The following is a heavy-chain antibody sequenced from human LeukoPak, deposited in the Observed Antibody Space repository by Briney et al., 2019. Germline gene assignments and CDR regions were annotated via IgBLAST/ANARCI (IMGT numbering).Heavy chain of an antibody. J-gene: IGHJ5*02. CDR3: ARDMGDTAMVTCWFDP. D-gene: IGHD5-18*01. CDR2: IIPIFGIA. V-gene: IGHV1-69*04. Sequence: SVKVSCKASGGTFSSYAISWVRQAPGQGLEWMGSIIPIFGIANYAQKFQGRVTITADKSTSAAYMELSSLRSEDTAVYYCARDMGDTAMVTCWFDPWGQGTLVTVSS. CDR1: GGTFSSYA.